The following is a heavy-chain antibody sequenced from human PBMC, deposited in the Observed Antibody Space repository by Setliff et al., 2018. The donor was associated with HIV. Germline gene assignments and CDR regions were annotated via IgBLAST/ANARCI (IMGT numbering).Heavy chain of an antibody. D-gene: IGHD1-26*01. Sequence: PGGSLRLSCAASGFTFGDYALTWVRQAPGKGLEWVANIKQDGTETLYVDSVKGRFTISRDNANNLVYLQMNSLRVEDTAVYFCARWGSGSYERVFDYWGQGMLVTVSS. V-gene: IGHV3-7*01. CDR1: GFTFGDYA. CDR2: IKQDGTET. J-gene: IGHJ4*02. CDR3: ARWGSGSYERVFDY.